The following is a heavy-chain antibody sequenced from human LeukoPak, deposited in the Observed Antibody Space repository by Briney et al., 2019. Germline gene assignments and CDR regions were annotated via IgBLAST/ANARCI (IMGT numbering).Heavy chain of an antibody. J-gene: IGHJ3*02. CDR3: ARGRLAAAGLGHDAFDI. V-gene: IGHV4-39*07. CDR1: GGSISSSSHL. D-gene: IGHD6-13*01. Sequence: PSETLSLTCTVSGGSISSSSHLWGWIRQPPGKGLEWIGSIYYSGSTYYNPSLKSRVTISVDTSKNQFSLKLSSVTAADTAVYYCARGRLAAAGLGHDAFDIWGQGTMVTVSS. CDR2: IYYSGST.